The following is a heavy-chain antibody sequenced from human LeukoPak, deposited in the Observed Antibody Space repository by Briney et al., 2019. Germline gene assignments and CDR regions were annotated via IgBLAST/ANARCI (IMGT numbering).Heavy chain of an antibody. Sequence: ASVKVSCKASGYTFTSYYMHWVRQAPGQGLESMGIINPSGGSTSYAQKFQGRVTMTRDTSTSTVYMELSSLRSEDTAVYYCARAYCSGGSCPNWFDPWGQGTLVTVSS. CDR3: ARAYCSGGSCPNWFDP. V-gene: IGHV1-46*01. CDR2: INPSGGST. J-gene: IGHJ5*02. D-gene: IGHD2-15*01. CDR1: GYTFTSYY.